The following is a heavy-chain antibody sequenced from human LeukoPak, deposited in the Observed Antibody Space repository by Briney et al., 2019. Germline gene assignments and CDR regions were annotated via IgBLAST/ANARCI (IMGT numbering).Heavy chain of an antibody. CDR3: ARVPNYYYYMDV. V-gene: IGHV4-34*01. CDR1: GGSFSGYY. Sequence: PSETLSLTCAVYGGSFSGYYWSWIRQPPWKGLEWIGEINHSGSTNYNPSLKSRVTMSVDTSKNQFSLKLSSVTAADTAVYYCARVPNYYYYMDVWGKGTTVTVSS. CDR2: INHSGST. J-gene: IGHJ6*03.